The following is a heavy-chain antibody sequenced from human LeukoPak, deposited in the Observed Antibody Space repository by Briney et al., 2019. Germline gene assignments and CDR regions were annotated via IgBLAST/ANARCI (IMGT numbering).Heavy chain of an antibody. Sequence: SETLSLTCAVYGGSFSGYYWSWIRQPPGKGLEWIGEINHSGSTNYNPSLKSRVTISVDTSKNQFSLKLSSVTAADTAVYYCARAGYCSSTSSSLIDYWGQGTLVTVSS. CDR3: ARAGYCSSTSSSLIDY. D-gene: IGHD2-2*01. CDR2: INHSGST. V-gene: IGHV4-34*01. J-gene: IGHJ4*02. CDR1: GGSFSGYY.